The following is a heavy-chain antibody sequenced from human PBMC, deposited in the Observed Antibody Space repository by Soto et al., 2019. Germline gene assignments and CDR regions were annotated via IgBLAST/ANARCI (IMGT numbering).Heavy chain of an antibody. Sequence: LRLSCAASGFTFSNFEMHWVRQAPGKGLEWVSYINTAGSTKYYAESVKGRFTISRDNARNSLFLQMNSLRAEDTAVYYCARAECSSPDCLTAYYSYGLDVWGQGSTVTVSS. CDR1: GFTFSNFE. CDR3: ARAECSSPDCLTAYYSYGLDV. J-gene: IGHJ6*02. D-gene: IGHD3-9*01. V-gene: IGHV3-48*03. CDR2: INTAGSTK.